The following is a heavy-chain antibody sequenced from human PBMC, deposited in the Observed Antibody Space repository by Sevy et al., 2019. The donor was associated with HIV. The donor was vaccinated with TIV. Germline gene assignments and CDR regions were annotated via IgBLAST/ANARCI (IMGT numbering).Heavy chain of an antibody. CDR3: AKEGGSSRYFDY. Sequence: GESLKISCAASGFTFSSYAMSWVRQAPGKGLEWVSAISGSGGSTYYADSVKGRFTISRDNSKHTLYLQMNSLRAEDTAVYYCAKEGGSSRYFDYWGQGTLVTVSS. D-gene: IGHD6-13*01. CDR2: ISGSGGST. J-gene: IGHJ4*02. CDR1: GFTFSSYA. V-gene: IGHV3-23*01.